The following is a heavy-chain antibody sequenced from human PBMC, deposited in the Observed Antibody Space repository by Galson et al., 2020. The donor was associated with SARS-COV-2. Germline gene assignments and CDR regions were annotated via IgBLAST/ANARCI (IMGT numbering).Heavy chain of an antibody. V-gene: IGHV3-9*01. J-gene: IGHJ6*02. CDR1: GFTFDDYA. D-gene: IGHD3-9*01. CDR2: ISWNSGSI. CDR3: AKDIGSAKDIGSVSLSDILTGYYRYYYYGMDV. Sequence: GGSLRLSCAASGFTFDDYAMHWVRQAPGKGLEWVSGISWNSGSIGYADSVKGRFTISRDNAKNSLYLQMNSLRAEDTALYYCAKDIGSAKDIGSVSLSDILTGYYRYYYYGMDVWGQGTTVTVSS.